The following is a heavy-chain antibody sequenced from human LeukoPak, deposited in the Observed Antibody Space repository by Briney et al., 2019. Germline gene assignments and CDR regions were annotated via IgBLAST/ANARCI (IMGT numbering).Heavy chain of an antibody. CDR3: ARGPIYNGYYYFDY. Sequence: GGSLRLSCAASGSTFSSYGMHWVRQAPGKGLEWVAFIRYDGSSKFYADSVKGRFTISRDNSKNTLYLQMNSLRAEDTAVYYCARGPIYNGYYYFDYWGQGILVTISS. CDR2: IRYDGSSK. CDR1: GSTFSSYG. V-gene: IGHV3-30*02. J-gene: IGHJ4*02. D-gene: IGHD5-12*01.